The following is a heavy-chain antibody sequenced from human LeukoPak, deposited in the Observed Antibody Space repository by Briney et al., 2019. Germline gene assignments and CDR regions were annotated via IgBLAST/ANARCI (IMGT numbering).Heavy chain of an antibody. CDR1: GFTFSDYA. Sequence: PGGSLRLSCAASGFTFSDYAMHWVRQAPGKGLEWVAVISYDGSNKYYADSVKGRFTISRDNSKNTLYLQMNSLRAEDTAVYYCARSPDSSGYYGAFDIWGQGTMVTVSS. J-gene: IGHJ3*02. CDR3: ARSPDSSGYYGAFDI. V-gene: IGHV3-30*04. D-gene: IGHD3-22*01. CDR2: ISYDGSNK.